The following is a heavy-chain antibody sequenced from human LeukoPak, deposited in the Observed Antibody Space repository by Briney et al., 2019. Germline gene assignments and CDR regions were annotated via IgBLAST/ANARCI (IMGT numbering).Heavy chain of an antibody. J-gene: IGHJ4*02. CDR3: ARHLGGNAFDY. CDR1: GYTFTGCY. Sequence: ASVKVSCKASGYTFTGCYMHWVRQAPGQGLEWMGWINPNSGGTNYAQKFQGRVTMTRDTSISTAYMELSRLTSDDTAVYYCARHLGGNAFDYWGRGTLVTVSS. V-gene: IGHV1-2*02. CDR2: INPNSGGT. D-gene: IGHD4-23*01.